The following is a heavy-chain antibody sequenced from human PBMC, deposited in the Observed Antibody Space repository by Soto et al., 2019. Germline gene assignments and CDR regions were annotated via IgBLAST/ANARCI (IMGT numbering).Heavy chain of an antibody. J-gene: IGHJ6*03. Sequence: GGSLRLSCAASGFPFGAYWMHWVRQAPGKGLVWVSRMNSDGSTINYADSVKGRFTISRDNAEDTLYLQMNGLRAEDTAVYYCARDVENDGNYYIDARGKGTTVTVSS. V-gene: IGHV3-74*01. CDR2: MNSDGSTI. CDR1: GFPFGAYW. D-gene: IGHD1-1*01. CDR3: ARDVENDGNYYIDA.